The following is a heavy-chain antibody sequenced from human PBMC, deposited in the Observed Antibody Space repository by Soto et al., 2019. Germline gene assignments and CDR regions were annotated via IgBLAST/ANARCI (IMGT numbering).Heavy chain of an antibody. D-gene: IGHD6-13*01. V-gene: IGHV1-18*01. CDR1: GYTFTSYG. J-gene: IGHJ4*02. CDR2: ISAYNGNT. Sequence: QVQLVQSGAEVKKPGASVKVSCKASGYTFTSYGISWVRQAPGQGLEWMGWISAYNGNTKYAQKFQGRVTMTTDTSTSTAYMEVRSPRSDHTAVYYCARDAAAGLNDYWGQGTLVTVSS. CDR3: ARDAAAGLNDY.